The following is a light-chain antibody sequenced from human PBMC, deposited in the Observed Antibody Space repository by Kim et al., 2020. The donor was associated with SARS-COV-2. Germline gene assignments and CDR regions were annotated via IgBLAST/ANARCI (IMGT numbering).Light chain of an antibody. CDR2: YNS. CDR3: QVWDSTSDPVI. V-gene: IGLV3-21*01. Sequence: PGKAARMSGGGDNIGDKSVHRYQKKPGQAPGLVIHYNSGRPSGIPERFYGSNYGNTATLTISGVDAGDEADYYCQVWDSTSDPVIFGGGTQLTVL. CDR1: NIGDKS. J-gene: IGLJ2*01.